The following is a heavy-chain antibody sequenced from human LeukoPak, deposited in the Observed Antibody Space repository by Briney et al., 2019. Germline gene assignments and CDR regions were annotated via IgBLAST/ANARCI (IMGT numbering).Heavy chain of an antibody. D-gene: IGHD4-17*01. CDR1: GGSISSGGYS. CDR2: IYHSGST. Sequence: SETLSLTCAVSGGSISSGGYSWSWIRQPPGKGLEWIGYIYHSGSTYYNPSLKSRVTISVDGSKNQFSLKLSSVTAADTAVYYCARGRNGDYTVDWFDPWGQGTLVTVSS. CDR3: ARGRNGDYTVDWFDP. J-gene: IGHJ5*02. V-gene: IGHV4-30-2*01.